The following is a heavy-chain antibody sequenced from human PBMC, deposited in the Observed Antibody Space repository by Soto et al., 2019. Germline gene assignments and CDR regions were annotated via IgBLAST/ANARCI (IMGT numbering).Heavy chain of an antibody. CDR1: GYSFTSYW. CDR3: AGNVLRYFDWLNGAFDI. J-gene: IGHJ3*02. D-gene: IGHD3-9*01. CDR2: IDPSDSYT. V-gene: IGHV5-10-1*01. Sequence: LGESLKISCKGSGYSFTSYWISWVRQMPGKGLEWMGRIDPSDSYTNYSPSFQGHVTISADKSISTAYLQWSSLKASDTAMYYCAGNVLRYFDWLNGAFDIWGQGTMVTVSS.